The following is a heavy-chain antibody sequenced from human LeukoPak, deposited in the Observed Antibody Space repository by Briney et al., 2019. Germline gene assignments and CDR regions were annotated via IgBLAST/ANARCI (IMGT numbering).Heavy chain of an antibody. CDR2: IYYNGYT. Sequence: SETLSLTCTVSGDSISSSIYYWGWIRQPPGKGLEWIGCIYYNGYTYYTSSLKSRVTIFVNTSKNHFSLKLISLTAADTAMYYCARQGGDTMVRGVVRDWFDPWGQGTLVTVSS. J-gene: IGHJ5*02. D-gene: IGHD3-10*01. V-gene: IGHV4-39*01. CDR3: ARQGGDTMVRGVVRDWFDP. CDR1: GDSISSSIYY.